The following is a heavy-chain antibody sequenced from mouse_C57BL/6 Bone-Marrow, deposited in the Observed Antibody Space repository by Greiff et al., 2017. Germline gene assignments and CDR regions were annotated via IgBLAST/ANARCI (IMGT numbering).Heavy chain of an antibody. V-gene: IGHV1-42*01. Sequence: EVKLVESGPELVKPGASVKISCKASGYSFTGYYMNWVKQSPEKSLEWIGEINPSTGGTTYNQKFKAKATLTVDKSSSTAYMQLKSLTSEDSAVYYCARTDYYGSSYGAMDYWGQGTSVTVSS. D-gene: IGHD1-1*01. CDR2: INPSTGGT. CDR3: ARTDYYGSSYGAMDY. J-gene: IGHJ4*01. CDR1: GYSFTGYY.